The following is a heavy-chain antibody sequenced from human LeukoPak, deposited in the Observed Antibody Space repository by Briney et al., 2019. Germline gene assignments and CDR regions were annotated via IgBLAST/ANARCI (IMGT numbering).Heavy chain of an antibody. V-gene: IGHV3-23*01. CDR1: GFTFSSYA. CDR3: AKLLRGVIVPYFDY. D-gene: IGHD3-10*01. J-gene: IGHJ4*02. CDR2: ISGSGSST. Sequence: GGSLRLSCAASGFTFSSYAMSWVHQAPGRGLEWFSAISGSGSSTHYGDSVKGRFTISRDNYRNTLYLQLNRLRAEDTAVYYCAKLLRGVIVPYFDYWGQGTLVTVSS.